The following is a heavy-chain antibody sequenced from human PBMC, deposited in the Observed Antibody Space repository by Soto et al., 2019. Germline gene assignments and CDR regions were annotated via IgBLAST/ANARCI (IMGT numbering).Heavy chain of an antibody. CDR1: GGSISSHTYY. Sequence: SETLSLTCTVSGGSISSHTYYWSWIRQPPGKGLEWIGYIYYSGSTNYNPSLKSRVTISVDTSKNQFSLKLTSVTAADTAVYYCARRYGGNFDYWGQGTLVTVS. V-gene: IGHV4-61*01. J-gene: IGHJ4*02. D-gene: IGHD1-26*01. CDR3: ARRYGGNFDY. CDR2: IYYSGST.